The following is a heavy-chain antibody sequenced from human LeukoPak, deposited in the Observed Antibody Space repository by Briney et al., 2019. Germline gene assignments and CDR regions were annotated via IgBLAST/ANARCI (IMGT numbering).Heavy chain of an antibody. D-gene: IGHD6-19*01. V-gene: IGHV3-23*01. Sequence: GSLSLSCAASGFTFSSYAMSWVRQAPGKGLEWVSAISGSGGSTYYAESVKGRSTISRDNSKNTLYLQMNSLRAEDTAVYYCAKPPKAAVAGMVVDYYYYMDVWGKGTTVTVSS. CDR1: GFTFSSYA. J-gene: IGHJ6*03. CDR3: AKPPKAAVAGMVVDYYYYMDV. CDR2: ISGSGGST.